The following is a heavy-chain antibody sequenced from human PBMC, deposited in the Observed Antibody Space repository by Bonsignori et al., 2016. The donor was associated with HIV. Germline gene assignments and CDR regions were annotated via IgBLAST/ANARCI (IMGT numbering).Heavy chain of an antibody. D-gene: IGHD3-22*01. CDR2: ISSSSSTI. Sequence: VRQAPGKGLEWVSYISSSSSTIYYADSVKGRFTISRDNAKNSLYLQMSSLRDEDTAVYYCARDQSPYYYDSSGSDAFDIWGQGTMVTVSS. J-gene: IGHJ3*02. CDR3: ARDQSPYYYDSSGSDAFDI. V-gene: IGHV3-48*02.